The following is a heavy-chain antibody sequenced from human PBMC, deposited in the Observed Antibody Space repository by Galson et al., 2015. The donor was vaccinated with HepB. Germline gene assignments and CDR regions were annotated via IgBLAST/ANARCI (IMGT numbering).Heavy chain of an antibody. D-gene: IGHD7-27*01. CDR3: AREGRRTGEVTKAFDM. CDR2: INSDGSST. Sequence: MHWVRQAPGRGLVWVSRINSDGSSTSYADSVKGRFTISRDNAKNTLYLQMNSLRDEDTAVYYCAREGRRTGEVTKAFDMWVQGTMVTVSS. J-gene: IGHJ3*02. V-gene: IGHV3-74*01.